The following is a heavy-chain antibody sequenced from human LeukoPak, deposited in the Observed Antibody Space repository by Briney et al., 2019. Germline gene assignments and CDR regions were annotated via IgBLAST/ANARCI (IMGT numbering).Heavy chain of an antibody. CDR1: GYSFTDYW. J-gene: IGHJ4*02. V-gene: IGHV5-51*01. D-gene: IGHD1-1*01. CDR2: IYPGDSDT. CDR3: ARRLESGRLFDF. Sequence: GESLKISCQASGYSFTDYWIAWVRQMPGKGLEYMGIIYPGDSDTRYSPSFQGQVTISVDRSISTAYLQWISLKASDTVIYYCARRLESGRLFDFWGQGTLVTVSS.